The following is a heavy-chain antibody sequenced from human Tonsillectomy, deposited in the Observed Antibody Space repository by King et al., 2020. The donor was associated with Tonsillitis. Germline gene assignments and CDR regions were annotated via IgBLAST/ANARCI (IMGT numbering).Heavy chain of an antibody. CDR3: AKLSRNYDLSITYYYYYYIDV. J-gene: IGHJ6*03. CDR1: GFTFSSYA. CDR2: ISGSGGST. Sequence: VQLVESGGGLVQPGGSLRLSCAASGFTFSSYAMSWVRQAPGKGLEWVSAISGSGGSTYYADYAKGRFTISRDNSKNTLYLQMNSLRAEDTAVYYCAKLSRNYDLSITYYYYYYIDVWGKAPTVTVYS. V-gene: IGHV3-23*04. D-gene: IGHD3-3*01.